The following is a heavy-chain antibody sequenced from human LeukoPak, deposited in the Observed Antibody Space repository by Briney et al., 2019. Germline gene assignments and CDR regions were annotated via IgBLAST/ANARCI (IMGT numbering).Heavy chain of an antibody. CDR3: AREGSDNWFDP. V-gene: IGHV3-48*04. J-gene: IGHJ5*02. Sequence: GGSLRLSCVASGFTFSSYSMNWVRQAPGKGLEWVSYISTSGTTIYYADSVKGRFTISRDNAKNSLYLQMNILRAEDTAVYYCAREGSDNWFDPWGQGTLVTVSS. CDR2: ISTSGTTI. CDR1: GFTFSSYS.